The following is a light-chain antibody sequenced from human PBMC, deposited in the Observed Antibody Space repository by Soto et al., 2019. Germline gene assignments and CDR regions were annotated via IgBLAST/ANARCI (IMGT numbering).Light chain of an antibody. V-gene: IGLV2-18*02. CDR3: SSYTSSNTYV. CDR1: SSDVGSYNR. Sequence: QSVLTQRPSVSGSPGQSVAISCTGTSSDVGSYNRVSWYQQPPGTAPKVMIYEVSNRPSGVPDRFSGSKSGNTASLTISGLQAEDEADYYCSSYTSSNTYVFGTGTKVTVL. J-gene: IGLJ1*01. CDR2: EVS.